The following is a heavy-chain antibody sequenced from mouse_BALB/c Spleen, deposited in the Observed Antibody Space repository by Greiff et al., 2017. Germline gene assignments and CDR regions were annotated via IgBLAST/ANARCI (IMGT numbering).Heavy chain of an antibody. CDR2: ISDGGSYT. CDR1: GFTFSDYY. CDR3: AREGYGSSLDY. D-gene: IGHD1-1*01. Sequence: EVKLMESGGGLVKPGGSLKLSCAASGFTFSDYYMYWVRQTPEKRLEWVATISDGGSYTYYPDSVKGRFTISRDNAKNNLYLQMSSLKSEDTAMYYCAREGYGSSLDYWGQGTTLTVSS. J-gene: IGHJ2*01. V-gene: IGHV5-4*02.